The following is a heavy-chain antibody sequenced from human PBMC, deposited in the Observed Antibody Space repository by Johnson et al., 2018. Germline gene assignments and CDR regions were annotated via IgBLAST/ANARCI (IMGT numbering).Heavy chain of an antibody. CDR1: GFTFSQHW. CDR3: ARGHYGLDV. Sequence: VQLVESGGDLVQPGGSLRLSCAASGFTFSQHWMSWVRQAPGKGLEWVAYIKYDGSEKDYVGSMKGRFTVSRDNAKNSLYLEMNSLGVEDTAVYFCARGHYGLDVWGQGTTVTVSS. J-gene: IGHJ6*02. V-gene: IGHV3-7*01. CDR2: IKYDGSEK.